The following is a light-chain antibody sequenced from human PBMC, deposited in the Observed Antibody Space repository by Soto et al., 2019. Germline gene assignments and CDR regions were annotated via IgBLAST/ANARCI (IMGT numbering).Light chain of an antibody. Sequence: EIVLTQSPGTLSLSPGERATLSCRASQRVSSSYLAWYQQKPGQAPRLLIYGASTRATGIPDRFRGSGSGTDFTLTISRLEPDDFAVYFCQRYGSSPPFTFDQGTKVEI. CDR3: QRYGSSPPFT. V-gene: IGKV3-20*01. CDR2: GAS. CDR1: QRVSSSY. J-gene: IGKJ2*01.